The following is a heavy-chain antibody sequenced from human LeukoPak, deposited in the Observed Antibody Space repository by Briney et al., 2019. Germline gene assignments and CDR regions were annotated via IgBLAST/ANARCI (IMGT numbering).Heavy chain of an antibody. CDR1: GYTFTSYA. V-gene: IGHV1-3*02. Sequence: GASVKVSCKASGYTFTSYAMHWVRQAPGQRLEWMGWSNAGNGNTEYSQEFQGRVTITRDTSASTAYMELSSLRSEDTAVYYCATERRYSSSWYPRVDYWGQGTLVTVSS. CDR2: SNAGNGNT. J-gene: IGHJ4*02. D-gene: IGHD6-13*01. CDR3: ATERRYSSSWYPRVDY.